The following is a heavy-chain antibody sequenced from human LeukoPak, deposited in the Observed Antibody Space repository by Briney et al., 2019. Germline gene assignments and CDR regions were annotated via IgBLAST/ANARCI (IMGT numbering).Heavy chain of an antibody. V-gene: IGHV3-30-3*01. J-gene: IGHJ4*02. Sequence: GRSLRLSCAAPGFTFSSYAMHWVRQAPGKGLEWVAVISYDGSNKYYADSVKGRFTISRDNSKNTLYLQMNSLRAEDTAVYYCAKDSYGAGDWGQGTLVTVSS. CDR1: GFTFSSYA. D-gene: IGHD4-17*01. CDR2: ISYDGSNK. CDR3: AKDSYGAGD.